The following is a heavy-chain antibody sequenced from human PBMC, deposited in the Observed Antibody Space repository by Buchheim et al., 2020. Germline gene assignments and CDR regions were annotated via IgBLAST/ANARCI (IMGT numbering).Heavy chain of an antibody. CDR1: GGSISSGGYY. CDR3: TRSEPAGSYDFWSGYFDYYYYGMDV. Sequence: QVQLQESGPGLVKPSQTLSLPCTVSGGSISSGGYYWSWIRQHPGKCLEWIGYIYYSGSTYYNPSLKSRVTISVDTSKNQFSLKLSSVTAADTAVYYCTRSEPAGSYDFWSGYFDYYYYGMDVWGQGTT. CDR2: IYYSGST. V-gene: IGHV4-31*03. J-gene: IGHJ6*02. D-gene: IGHD3-3*01.